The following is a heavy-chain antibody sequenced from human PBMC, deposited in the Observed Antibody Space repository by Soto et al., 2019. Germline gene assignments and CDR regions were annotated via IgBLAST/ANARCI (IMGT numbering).Heavy chain of an antibody. CDR2: INHSGST. J-gene: IGHJ4*02. CDR3: AALGRVAARPSPFDY. D-gene: IGHD6-6*01. Sequence: ETLSLTCAVYGGSFSGYYWSWIRQPPGKGLEWIGEINHSGSTNYNPSLKSRVTISVDTSKNQFSLKLSSVTAADTAVYYCAALGRVAARPSPFDYWGQGTLVTVSS. CDR1: GGSFSGYY. V-gene: IGHV4-34*01.